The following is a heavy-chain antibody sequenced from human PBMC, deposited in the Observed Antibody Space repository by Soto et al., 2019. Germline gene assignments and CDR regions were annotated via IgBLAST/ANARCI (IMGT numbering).Heavy chain of an antibody. J-gene: IGHJ4*02. CDR1: GFTFSSYS. V-gene: IGHV3-48*02. Sequence: GGSLRLSCAASGFTFSSYSMNWVRQAPGKGLEWVSYISSSSSTIYYADSVKGRFTISRDNAKNSPYLQMNSLRDEDTAVYYCASIRRYYDSSGYWFDYWGQGTLVTVSS. CDR2: ISSSSSTI. D-gene: IGHD3-22*01. CDR3: ASIRRYYDSSGYWFDY.